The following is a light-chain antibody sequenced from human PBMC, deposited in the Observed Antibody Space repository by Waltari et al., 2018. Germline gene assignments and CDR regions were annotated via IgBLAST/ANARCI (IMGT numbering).Light chain of an antibody. Sequence: DIVMTQSPDSLAVSLGERATINCKSSQTLYRSNNKNYLAWYQQKPGQPPQMLIYWASTRESGVPDRFSDSGSGTDFTLTITSLQAEDVAVYYCQQYYNTPPTFGPGTKVDIK. CDR2: WAS. J-gene: IGKJ3*01. CDR3: QQYYNTPPT. CDR1: QTLYRSNNKNY. V-gene: IGKV4-1*01.